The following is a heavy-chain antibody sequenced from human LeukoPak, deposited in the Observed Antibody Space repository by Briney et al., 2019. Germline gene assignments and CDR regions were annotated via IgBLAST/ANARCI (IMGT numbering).Heavy chain of an antibody. V-gene: IGHV3-21*01. J-gene: IGHJ6*02. CDR3: ARKRGGIYDSRALDL. D-gene: IGHD3-22*01. Sequence: PGGSLRLSCAASGFTFSSYSMNWVRQAPGEGLEWVSSISSSSSYIYYADSVKGRFTISRDNSKNTVYLEMSGLRVEDTAVFHCARKRGGIYDSRALDLWGQGTTVIVSS. CDR2: ISSSSSYI. CDR1: GFTFSSYS.